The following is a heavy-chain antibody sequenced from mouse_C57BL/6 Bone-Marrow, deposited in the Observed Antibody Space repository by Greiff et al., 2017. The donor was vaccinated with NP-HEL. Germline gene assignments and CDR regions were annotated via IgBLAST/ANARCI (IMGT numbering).Heavy chain of an antibody. CDR2: IHPNSGST. V-gene: IGHV1-64*01. CDR1: GYTFTSYW. Sequence: QVQLQQPGAELVKPGASVKLSCKASGYTFTSYWMHWVKQRPGQGLEWIGMIHPNSGSTNYNEKFKSKATLTVDKSSSTAYMQLSSLTSEYSAVYYCARRVTKVITTGYFGYWGTGTTLTVYS. D-gene: IGHD1-1*01. J-gene: IGHJ2*01. CDR3: ARRVTKVITTGYFGY.